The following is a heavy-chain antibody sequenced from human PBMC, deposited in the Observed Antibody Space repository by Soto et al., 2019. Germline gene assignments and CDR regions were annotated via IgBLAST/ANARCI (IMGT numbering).Heavy chain of an antibody. CDR3: ARVRGSSYYYYGMDV. CDR1: GGSFSCYY. J-gene: IGHJ6*02. CDR2: INHSGST. V-gene: IGHV4-34*01. D-gene: IGHD6-6*01. Sequence: SETLSLTCAVYGGSFSCYYWSWIRQPPGKGLEWIGEINHSGSTNYNPSLKSRVTISVDTSKNQFSLKLSSVTAADTAVYYCARVRGSSYYYYGMDVWGQGTTVTVSS.